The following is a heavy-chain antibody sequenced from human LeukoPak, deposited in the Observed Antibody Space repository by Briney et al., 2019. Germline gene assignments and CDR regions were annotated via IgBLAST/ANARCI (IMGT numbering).Heavy chain of an antibody. CDR3: AREYSGYVPYFDY. D-gene: IGHD5-12*01. CDR1: GGSISSYY. Sequence: PSETLSLTCTVSGGSISSYYWSWIRQPPGKGLEWLGYIYYSGSTNYNPSLKSRVTISVDTSKNQFSLKLSSVTAADTAVYYCAREYSGYVPYFDYWGQGTLVTVSS. CDR2: IYYSGST. J-gene: IGHJ4*02. V-gene: IGHV4-59*01.